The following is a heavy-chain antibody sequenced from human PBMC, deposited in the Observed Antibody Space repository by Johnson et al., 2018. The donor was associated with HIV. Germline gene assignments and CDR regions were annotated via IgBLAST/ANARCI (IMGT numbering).Heavy chain of an antibody. CDR3: AKGPNGQLDDAFHI. J-gene: IGHJ3*02. CDR2: ISWNSGSI. CDR1: GFPFDDYA. Sequence: VESGGGLVQPGRSLILSCAASGFPFDDYAMHWVRQAPGKGLEWVSGISWNSGSIGYADSVKGRFTISRDNAKNTLYLQMNSLRAEDTAVYYCAKGPNGQLDDAFHIWGQGTMVTVSS. D-gene: IGHD6-6*01. V-gene: IGHV3-9*01.